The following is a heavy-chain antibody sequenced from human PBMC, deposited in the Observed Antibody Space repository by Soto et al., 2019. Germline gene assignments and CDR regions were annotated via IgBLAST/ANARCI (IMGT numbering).Heavy chain of an antibody. J-gene: IGHJ6*02. CDR2: LGAADDP. CDR1: AFTLSAYD. Sequence: GSLRLSCAASAFTLSAYDMHWVRQPNGKGLEWVSALGAADDPYYLGSVKGRFTISRENAKNSLYLQMNNLRAGDTAVYYCARAYSGRLPRRADYYYDMDVWGQGATVTVSS. CDR3: ARAYSGRLPRRADYYYDMDV. V-gene: IGHV3-13*05. D-gene: IGHD2-15*01.